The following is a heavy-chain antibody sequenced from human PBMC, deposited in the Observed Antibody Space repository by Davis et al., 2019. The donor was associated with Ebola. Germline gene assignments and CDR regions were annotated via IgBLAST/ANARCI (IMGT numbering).Heavy chain of an antibody. Sequence: MPSETLSLTCAVHGGSFSGYYWSWICQPPGKGLEWIGEINLSGSTNYNPSLKSRVTISVDTSKNQFSLKLSSVTAADTAVYYCARSHSDWLIPFDYWGQGTLATVSS. CDR2: INLSGST. V-gene: IGHV4-34*01. D-gene: IGHD3-9*01. CDR3: ARSHSDWLIPFDY. CDR1: GGSFSGYY. J-gene: IGHJ4*02.